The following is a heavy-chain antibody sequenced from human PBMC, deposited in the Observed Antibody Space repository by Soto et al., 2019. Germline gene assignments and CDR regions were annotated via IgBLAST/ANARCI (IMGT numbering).Heavy chain of an antibody. CDR1: GGTFSSYA. D-gene: IGHD3-22*01. CDR2: IIPIFGTA. V-gene: IGHV1-69*06. Sequence: SVKVSCKASGGTFSSYAISWVRQAPGQGLEWMGGIIPIFGTANYAQKFQGRVTITADKSTSTAYVELSSLRSEDTAVYYCARDGDSSGYYYVTPGLFAFDIWGQGTMVTVSS. J-gene: IGHJ3*02. CDR3: ARDGDSSGYYYVTPGLFAFDI.